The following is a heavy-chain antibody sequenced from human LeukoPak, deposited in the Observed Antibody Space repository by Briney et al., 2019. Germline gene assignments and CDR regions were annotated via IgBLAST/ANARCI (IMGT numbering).Heavy chain of an antibody. CDR2: IYHSGST. V-gene: IGHV4-30-2*01. CDR3: ARGVRQQLVPEDDAFDI. Sequence: PSETLSLTCTVSGGSISSGGYYRSWIRQPPGKGLEWIGYIYHSGSTYYNPSLKSRVTISVDRSKNQFSLKLSSVTAADTAVYYCARGVRQQLVPEDDAFDIWGQGTMVTVSS. D-gene: IGHD6-6*01. J-gene: IGHJ3*02. CDR1: GGSISSGGYY.